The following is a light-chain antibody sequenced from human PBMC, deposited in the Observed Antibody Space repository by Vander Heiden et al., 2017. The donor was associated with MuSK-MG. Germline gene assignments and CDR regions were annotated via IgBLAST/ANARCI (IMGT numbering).Light chain of an antibody. J-gene: IGKJ3*01. CDR3: QQCDSTPYT. CDR1: QSISSY. V-gene: IGKV1-39*01. CDR2: AAS. Sequence: DIQMTQSPSSLSASVGDRVTITCRASQSISSYLNWYQQKPGKAPKLLIYAASSLQSAVPSRFSGSGSGTDFTLTISRLQPEDFATYYCQQCDSTPYTFGHGTNVEIK.